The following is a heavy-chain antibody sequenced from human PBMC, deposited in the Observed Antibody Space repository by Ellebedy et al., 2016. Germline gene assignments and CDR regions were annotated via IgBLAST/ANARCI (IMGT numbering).Heavy chain of an antibody. CDR2: ASGIGDST. V-gene: IGHV3-23*01. D-gene: IGHD4-23*01. Sequence: GGSLRLSXAASGFTFSSYAMSWVRQAPGKGLEWVSAASGIGDSTYYADSVKGRFTISRDNSENALYLQLSSLRAEDTAIYYCAKSTVYGGWAENYYFDFWGQGTLVTVSS. CDR1: GFTFSSYA. CDR3: AKSTVYGGWAENYYFDF. J-gene: IGHJ4*02.